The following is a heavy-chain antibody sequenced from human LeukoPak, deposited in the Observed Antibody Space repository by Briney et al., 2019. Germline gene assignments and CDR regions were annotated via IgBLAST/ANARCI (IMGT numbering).Heavy chain of an antibody. CDR1: GYTFTSYG. CDR2: ISAYNGNT. CDR3: ARKTYYYGSGSDSPYYYYYGMDV. V-gene: IGHV1-18*01. Sequence: GASVNVCCKASGYTFTSYGISWVRQAPGQGLEWMGWISAYNGNTNYAQKLQGRVTMTTDTSTSTAYMELRSLRSDDTAVYYCARKTYYYGSGSDSPYYYYYGMDVWGQGTTVAVSS. J-gene: IGHJ6*02. D-gene: IGHD3-10*01.